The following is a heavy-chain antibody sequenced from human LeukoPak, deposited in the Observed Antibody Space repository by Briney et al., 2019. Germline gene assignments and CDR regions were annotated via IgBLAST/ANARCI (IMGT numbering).Heavy chain of an antibody. J-gene: IGHJ4*02. D-gene: IGHD2-2*01. V-gene: IGHV4-31*03. CDR2: IYYSGST. Sequence: SQTLSLTCTVSGGSISSGGYYWSWLRQHPGKGLEWIGYIYYSGSTYYNPSLKSRVTISVDTSKNQFSLKLSSVTVADTAVYYCARDGGSDTRVYWGQGTLVTVSS. CDR1: GGSISSGGYY. CDR3: ARDGGSDTRVY.